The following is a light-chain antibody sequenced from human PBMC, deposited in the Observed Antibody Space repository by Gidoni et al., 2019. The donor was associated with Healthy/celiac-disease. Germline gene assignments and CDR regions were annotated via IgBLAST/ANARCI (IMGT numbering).Light chain of an antibody. CDR3: QQYGSSPF. J-gene: IGKJ4*01. V-gene: IGKV3-20*01. CDR2: GAS. Sequence: EIVLTQSPGTLSLSPGERATLSCRASQSVSSSYLAWYQQKPGQAPRLLIYGASSRATGIPDRFSGSGSGTDFTLTISRLEPEDSAVYYCQQYGSSPFFGGXTKVEIK. CDR1: QSVSSSY.